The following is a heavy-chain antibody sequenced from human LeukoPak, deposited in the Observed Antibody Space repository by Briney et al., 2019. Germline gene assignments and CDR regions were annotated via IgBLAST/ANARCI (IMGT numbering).Heavy chain of an antibody. CDR2: ISGSGGST. J-gene: IGHJ5*02. Sequence: GGSLRLSCAASGFSFSSYAMSWVRPAPGEGLGWVSAISGSGGSTFYADSVKGRFTISRDNSKNTLYLQMNSLRAEDTAVYYCAKLGGGNSGWFDPWGQGTLVTVSS. D-gene: IGHD4-23*01. CDR1: GFSFSSYA. V-gene: IGHV3-23*01. CDR3: AKLGGGNSGWFDP.